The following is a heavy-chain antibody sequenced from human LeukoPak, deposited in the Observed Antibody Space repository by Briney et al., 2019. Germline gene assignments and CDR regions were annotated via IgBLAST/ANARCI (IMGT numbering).Heavy chain of an antibody. V-gene: IGHV2-5*02. Sequence: ASGPTLVNPTQTLTLTCTFSWFSLSTSGVGVGWIRQPPGKALEWLALIYWVDDKRYSPSLKSRLTIAKDTSKNQVVLTMTNMDPVDTATYYCAHRRGVGYCSGGSCYSDGYNWFDPWGQGTLVTVSS. D-gene: IGHD2-15*01. J-gene: IGHJ5*02. CDR2: IYWVDDK. CDR3: AHRRGVGYCSGGSCYSDGYNWFDP. CDR1: WFSLSTSGVG.